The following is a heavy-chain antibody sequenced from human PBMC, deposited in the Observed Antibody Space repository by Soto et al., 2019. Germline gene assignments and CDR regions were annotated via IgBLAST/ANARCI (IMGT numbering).Heavy chain of an antibody. CDR1: GGSISRGAFY. J-gene: IGHJ4*02. CDR2: VYYTGST. V-gene: IGHV4-31*03. Sequence: SETLSLTCTVSGGSISRGAFYWTWIRHRPGKGLEWIGYVYYTGSTYYNPSLKSRLTISVDTSENQFSLKLSSVTAADTAVYYCARDHIVVVTATRYFDSWGQGTLVTVSS. CDR3: ARDHIVVVTATRYFDS. D-gene: IGHD2-21*02.